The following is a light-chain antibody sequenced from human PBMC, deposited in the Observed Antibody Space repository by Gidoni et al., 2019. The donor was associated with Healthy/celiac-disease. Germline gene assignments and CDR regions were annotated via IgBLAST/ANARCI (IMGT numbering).Light chain of an antibody. J-gene: IGLJ2*01. Sequence: QSVLTQPHSVSGAPGQRVTISCTGSSSNIGAGYDVHWYPQLPGTAPKLLIYGNSNRPSGVPDRFSGSKSGTSASLAITGLQAEDEADYYCQSYDSSLSGWDVVFGGGTKLTVL. CDR1: SSNIGAGYD. CDR2: GNS. V-gene: IGLV1-40*01. CDR3: QSYDSSLSGWDVV.